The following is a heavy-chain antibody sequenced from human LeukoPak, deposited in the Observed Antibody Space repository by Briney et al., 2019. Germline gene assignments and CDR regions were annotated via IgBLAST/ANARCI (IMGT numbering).Heavy chain of an antibody. CDR1: GYTFTNYG. Sequence: ASVKVSCKTSGYTFTNYGINWVRQAPGQGLEWMGWISAYNGNTNSAQKLQGRVTMTTDTSTSTAYMELRSLRSDDTAIYYCARGDTTTDAFDIWGRGTMVTVSS. V-gene: IGHV1-18*01. J-gene: IGHJ3*02. CDR3: ARGDTTTDAFDI. CDR2: ISAYNGNT. D-gene: IGHD5-12*01.